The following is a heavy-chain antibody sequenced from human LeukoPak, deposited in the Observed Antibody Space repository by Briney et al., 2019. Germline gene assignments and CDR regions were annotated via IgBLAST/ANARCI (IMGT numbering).Heavy chain of an antibody. J-gene: IGHJ3*02. CDR1: GFTFSDYY. D-gene: IGHD3-9*01. Sequence: GGSLRLSCAASGFTFSDYYMSWIRQAPGKGLEWVSYISSSSSYTNYADSVKGRFTISRDNAKNSLYLQMNSLRAEDTAVCYCARETIFGPGRAFDIWGQGTMVTVSS. V-gene: IGHV3-11*06. CDR3: ARETIFGPGRAFDI. CDR2: ISSSSSYT.